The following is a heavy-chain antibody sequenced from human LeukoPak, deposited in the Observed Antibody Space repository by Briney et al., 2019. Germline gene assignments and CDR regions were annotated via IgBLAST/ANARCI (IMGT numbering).Heavy chain of an antibody. CDR1: VYTFTSYG. CDR3: ASQYYTRGYFDY. V-gene: IGHV1-18*01. Sequence: ASVKVSCKASVYTFTSYGISWVRQAPGQGLEWMGWISAYNCNTNYAQKLQGRVTMTTDTSTSTAYMELRSLRSDDTAVYYCASQYYTRGYFDYWGQGTLVTVSS. CDR2: ISAYNCNT. D-gene: IGHD1-26*01. J-gene: IGHJ4*02.